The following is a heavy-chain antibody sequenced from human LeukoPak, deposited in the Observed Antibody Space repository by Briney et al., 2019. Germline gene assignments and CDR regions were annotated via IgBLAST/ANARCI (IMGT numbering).Heavy chain of an antibody. CDR3: ASDPPGGSGYYGFYY. D-gene: IGHD3-22*01. V-gene: IGHV3-33*01. Sequence: GRSLRLSCAAPGFTFSSYGMHWVGQAPGKGLEWVAVIWYDGSNKYYADSVKGRFTISRDNSKNTLYLQMNSLRAEDTAVYYCASDPPGGSGYYGFYYWGQGTLVTVSS. J-gene: IGHJ4*02. CDR1: GFTFSSYG. CDR2: IWYDGSNK.